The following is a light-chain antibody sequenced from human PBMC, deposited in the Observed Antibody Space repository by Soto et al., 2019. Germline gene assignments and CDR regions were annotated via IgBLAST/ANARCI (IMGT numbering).Light chain of an antibody. J-gene: IGLJ2*01. Sequence: QTVVTQPPSVSGAPGQRVTISCTGRSSNFGSSYDVHWYRQLPGTAPKLLIYGNNNRPSGVPDRFSGSKSGTSASLAITGLQAEDEADYYCQSYDSGLYVVFGGGTKVTVL. CDR2: GNN. V-gene: IGLV1-40*01. CDR3: QSYDSGLYVV. CDR1: SSNFGSSYD.